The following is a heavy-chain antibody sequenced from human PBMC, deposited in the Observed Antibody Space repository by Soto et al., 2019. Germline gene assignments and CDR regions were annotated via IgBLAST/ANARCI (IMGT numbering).Heavy chain of an antibody. CDR2: ISAYNGNT. D-gene: IGHD2-2*01. J-gene: IGHJ6*03. V-gene: IGHV1-18*01. CDR1: GYTFTSYG. Sequence: ASVKVSCKASGYTFTSYGISWVRQAPGQGLEWMGWISAYNGNTNYAQKLQGRVTMTTDTSTSTAYMELRSLRSDDTAVYYCARVQYQLLDRYYYYYMDVWGKGTTVTVSS. CDR3: ARVQYQLLDRYYYYYMDV.